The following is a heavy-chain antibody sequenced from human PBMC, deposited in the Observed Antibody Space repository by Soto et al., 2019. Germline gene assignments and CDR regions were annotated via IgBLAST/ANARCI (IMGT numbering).Heavy chain of an antibody. CDR3: AKDKVTFDFWSGPYYYYYMDV. J-gene: IGHJ6*03. V-gene: IGHV3-9*01. D-gene: IGHD3-3*01. CDR1: GFTFDDYA. Sequence: VQLVESGGGLVQPGRSLRLSCAASGFTFDDYAMHWVRQAPGKGLEWVSGISWNSGSIGYADSVKGRFTISRDNAKNSLYLQMNSLRAEDTALYYCAKDKVTFDFWSGPYYYYYMDVWGKGTTVTVSS. CDR2: ISWNSGSI.